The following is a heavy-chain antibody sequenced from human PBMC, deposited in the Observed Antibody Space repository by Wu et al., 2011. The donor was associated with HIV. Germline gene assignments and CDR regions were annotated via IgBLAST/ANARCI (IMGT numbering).Heavy chain of an antibody. D-gene: IGHD3-10*01. CDR1: GNTFGSYD. CDR3: ARDRPPDGGYGHSYYFYGMDV. V-gene: IGHV1-46*01. J-gene: IGHJ6*02. CDR2: INPSGGST. Sequence: QVQLVQSGAEVKKPGASVKVSCKTSGNTFGSYDFNWVRQAPGQGLEWMGRINPSGGSTNNAQKFQGRVTMTRDTSTSTVYMELSSLRSEDTAVYYCARDRPPDGGYGHSYYFYGMDVWGQGTTVTVSS.